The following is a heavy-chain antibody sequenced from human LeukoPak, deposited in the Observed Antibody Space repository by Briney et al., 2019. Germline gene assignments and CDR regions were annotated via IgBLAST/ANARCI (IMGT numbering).Heavy chain of an antibody. D-gene: IGHD6-19*01. CDR3: ARLQWLVPDY. V-gene: IGHV3-66*02. J-gene: IGHJ4*02. CDR1: GFTVSSNY. CDR2: IYSGGST. Sequence: GGSLRLSCAASGFTVSSNYMSWVRQAPGKGLEWVSVIYSGGSTYYADSVKGRFTISRDNSKNTLYLQMNSLRAEDTAVCYCARLQWLVPDYWGQGTLVTVSS.